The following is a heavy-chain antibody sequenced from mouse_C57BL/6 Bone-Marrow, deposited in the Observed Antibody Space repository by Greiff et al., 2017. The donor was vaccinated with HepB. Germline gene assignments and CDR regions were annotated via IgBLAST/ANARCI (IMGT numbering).Heavy chain of an antibody. V-gene: IGHV3-6*01. CDR2: ISYDGSN. D-gene: IGHD2-2*01. Sequence: ESGPGLVKPSQSLSLTCSVTGYSITSGYYWNWIRQFPGNKLEWMGYISYDGSNNYNPSLKNRISITRDTSKNQFFLKLNSVTTEDTATYYCASGVTTPFAYWGQGTLVTVSA. J-gene: IGHJ3*01. CDR1: GYSITSGYY. CDR3: ASGVTTPFAY.